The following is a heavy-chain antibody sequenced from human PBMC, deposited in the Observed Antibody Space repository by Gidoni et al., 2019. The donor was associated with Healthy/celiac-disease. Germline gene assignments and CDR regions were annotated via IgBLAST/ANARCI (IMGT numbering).Heavy chain of an antibody. V-gene: IGHV3-53*02. CDR2: IYSGGST. Sequence: EVQLVETGGGLIQPGGSLSLSWAAPGFTVSSNYLSWVRQAPGKGLEWVSVIYSGGSTYYADSVKGRFTISRDNSKNTLYLQMNSLRAEDTAVYYCARDAVVVIYGAISYYYGMDVWGQGTTVTVSS. D-gene: IGHD3-22*01. CDR3: ARDAVVVIYGAISYYYGMDV. CDR1: GFTVSSNY. J-gene: IGHJ6*02.